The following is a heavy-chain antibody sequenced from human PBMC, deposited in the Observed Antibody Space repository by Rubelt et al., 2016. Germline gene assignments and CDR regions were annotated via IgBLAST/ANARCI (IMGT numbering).Heavy chain of an antibody. J-gene: IGHJ4*02. CDR1: GYTFTSYA. Sequence: QVQLVQSGAEVKKPGASVKVSCKASGYTFTSYAMHWVRQAPGQRLEWMGWINAGNGNTKYSQKVQGRVTSTRDTAASTAYMELSSLRSEDTAVYYCARGGLSELLWFGESRIDYWGQGTLVTVSS. CDR3: ARGGLSELLWFGESRIDY. V-gene: IGHV1-3*01. CDR2: INAGNGNT. D-gene: IGHD3-10*01.